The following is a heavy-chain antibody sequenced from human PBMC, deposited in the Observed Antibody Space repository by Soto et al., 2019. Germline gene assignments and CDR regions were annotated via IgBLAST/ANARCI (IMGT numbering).Heavy chain of an antibody. CDR3: ARELTDGDYRIDY. CDR1: GGSISSSSYY. D-gene: IGHD4-17*01. CDR2: IYYSGST. Sequence: SETLSLTCTVSGGSISSSSYYWGWIRQPPGKGLEWIGSIYYSGSTYYNPSLKSRVTISVDTSKNQFSLKLSSVTAADTAVYYCARELTDGDYRIDYWGQGTLVTVSS. J-gene: IGHJ4*02. V-gene: IGHV4-39*02.